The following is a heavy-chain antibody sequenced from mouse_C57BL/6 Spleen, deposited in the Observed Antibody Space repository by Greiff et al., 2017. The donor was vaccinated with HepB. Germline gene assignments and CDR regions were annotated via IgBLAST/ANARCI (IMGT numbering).Heavy chain of an antibody. CDR2: ISSGGDYI. D-gene: IGHD1-1*01. Sequence: EVKLVESGEGLVKPGGSLKLSCAASGFTFSSYAMSWVRQTPEKRLEWVAYISSGGDYIYYADTVKGRFTISRDNARNTLYLQMSSLKSEDTAMYYCTRDYYVSSSLDYWGQGTTLTVSS. CDR3: TRDYYVSSSLDY. J-gene: IGHJ2*01. V-gene: IGHV5-9-1*02. CDR1: GFTFSSYA.